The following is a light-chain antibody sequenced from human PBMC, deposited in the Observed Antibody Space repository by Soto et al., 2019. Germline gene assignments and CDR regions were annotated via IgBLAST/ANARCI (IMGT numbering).Light chain of an antibody. CDR1: QSVGSN. Sequence: EIVMTQSPATLSVSPGERATLSCRASQSVGSNLAWYQQKPGQAPRLLIYGASTRATGIPARFSGSGSGTEFTLTISSLQSEDFAIYFCPQYNNWPPDRMFGQGTKVEIK. J-gene: IGKJ1*01. V-gene: IGKV3-15*01. CDR2: GAS. CDR3: PQYNNWPPDRM.